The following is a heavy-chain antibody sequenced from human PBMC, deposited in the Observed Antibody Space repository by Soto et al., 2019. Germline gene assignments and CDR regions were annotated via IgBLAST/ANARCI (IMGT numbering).Heavy chain of an antibody. CDR2: ISGYSGNA. V-gene: IGHV1-18*04. CDR3: AKRTSGTTWGESDY. J-gene: IGHJ4*02. Sequence: QVQVMQSGAEVKKPGDSVKVSCKTSGYIFSDYGINWVRQAPGQGLDWMGWISGYSGNANLAQKFQGRVTMTTDKSTRTAYMEFRRLRSDDTALYYCAKRTSGTTWGESDYWGQGTLVPVSS. CDR1: GYIFSDYG. D-gene: IGHD4-17*01.